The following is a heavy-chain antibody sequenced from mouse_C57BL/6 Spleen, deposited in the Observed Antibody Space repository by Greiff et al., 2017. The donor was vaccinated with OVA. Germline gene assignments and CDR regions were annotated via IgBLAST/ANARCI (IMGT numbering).Heavy chain of an antibody. CDR1: GYAFTNYL. J-gene: IGHJ2*01. V-gene: IGHV1-54*01. CDR3: ARLDDGPFDY. D-gene: IGHD2-12*01. Sequence: VQLVESGAELVRPGTSVKVSCKASGYAFTNYLIEWVKQRPGQGLEWIGVINPGSGGTNYNEKFKGKATLTADKSSSTAYMQLSSLTSEDSAVYFCARLDDGPFDYWGQGTTLTVSS. CDR2: INPGSGGT.